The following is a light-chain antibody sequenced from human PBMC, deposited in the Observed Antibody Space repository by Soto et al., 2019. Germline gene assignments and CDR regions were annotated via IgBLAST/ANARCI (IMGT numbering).Light chain of an antibody. J-gene: IGKJ4*01. CDR1: PSVSSH. CDR2: DAS. CDR3: LQLNYQPLA. Sequence: VLKNSAASLTLSLGGSGTLSCRASPSVSSHVGWYQQQPGQAPRLLIYDASNRATGIPARFSFSASGRHLTISVCGLGIHDYPIFHCLQLNYQPLAVGAGTKVEIK. V-gene: IGKV3-11*02.